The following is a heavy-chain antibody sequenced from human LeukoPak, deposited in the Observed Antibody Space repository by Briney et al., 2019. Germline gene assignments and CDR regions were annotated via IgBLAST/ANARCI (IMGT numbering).Heavy chain of an antibody. CDR3: ARDGGYDIPQFDY. J-gene: IGHJ4*02. Sequence: SETLSLTCTVSGGSISSYYWSWIRQPPGKGLEWIGYIYYSGSTNYNPSLKSRVTISVDTSKNQFSLKLSSVTAADTAVYYCARDGGYDIPQFDYWGQGTLVTVSS. CDR2: IYYSGST. D-gene: IGHD3-9*01. V-gene: IGHV4-59*01. CDR1: GGSISSYY.